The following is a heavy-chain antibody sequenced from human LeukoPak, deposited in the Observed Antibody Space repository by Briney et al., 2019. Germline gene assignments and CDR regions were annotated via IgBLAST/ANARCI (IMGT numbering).Heavy chain of an antibody. V-gene: IGHV1-8*01. CDR3: ARGYPHDYGDCKTPNGY. CDR1: GYTFTSYD. J-gene: IGHJ4*02. Sequence: GASVKVSCKASGYTFTSYDINWVRQATGQGLEWMGWMNPNSGNTGYAQKFQGRVTMTRNTSISTAYMELSSLRSEDTAVYYCARGYPHDYGDCKTPNGYWGQGTLVTVSS. D-gene: IGHD4-17*01. CDR2: MNPNSGNT.